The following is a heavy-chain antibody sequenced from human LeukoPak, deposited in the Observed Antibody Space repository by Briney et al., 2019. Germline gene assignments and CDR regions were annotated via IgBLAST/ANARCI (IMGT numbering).Heavy chain of an antibody. CDR2: INEDGGET. CDR1: GGSISSSNW. J-gene: IGHJ4*02. CDR3: ARDSRVWATGVFDQ. Sequence: PSGTLSLTCAVSGGSISSSNWWSWVRQAPGKGLEWVANINEDGGETYYVDSVKGRFTISRDNARNSLYLQMNSLRAEDTAVYYCARDSRVWATGVFDQWGQGTLVTVSS. V-gene: IGHV3-7*01. D-gene: IGHD1-1*01.